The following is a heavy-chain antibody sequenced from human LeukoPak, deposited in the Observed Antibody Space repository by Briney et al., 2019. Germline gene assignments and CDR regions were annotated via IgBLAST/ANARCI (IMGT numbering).Heavy chain of an antibody. J-gene: IGHJ1*01. D-gene: IGHD3-22*01. CDR3: ARGAYDSSDFEYFHH. V-gene: IGHV4-4*07. CDR1: PGSISNYY. Sequence: SETLSLTCTVSPGSISNYYWSWIRQPAGKGLEWIGLIYSSGSTSYNPSLKSRVTMSVDTSKNQFSLKLSSVTAADTAVYYCARGAYDSSDFEYFHHWGQGTLVTVSS. CDR2: IYSSGST.